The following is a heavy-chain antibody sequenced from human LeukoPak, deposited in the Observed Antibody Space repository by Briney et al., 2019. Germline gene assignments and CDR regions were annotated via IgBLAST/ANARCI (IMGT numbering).Heavy chain of an antibody. J-gene: IGHJ5*02. Sequence: ASVKVSCKASGYTFTSYGISWVRQAPGQGLEWMGWISAYNGNTNYVQKLQGRVTMTTDTSTSTAYMELRSLRSDDTAVYYCARVEIVVVITKSSWFDPWGQGTLVTVSS. CDR2: ISAYNGNT. CDR3: ARVEIVVVITKSSWFDP. V-gene: IGHV1-18*01. CDR1: GYTFTSYG. D-gene: IGHD3-22*01.